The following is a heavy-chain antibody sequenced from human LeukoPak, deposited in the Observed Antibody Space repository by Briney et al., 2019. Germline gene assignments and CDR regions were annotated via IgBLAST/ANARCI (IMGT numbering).Heavy chain of an antibody. CDR3: AKDLWRGTSGSYYADSFDS. V-gene: IGHV3-23*01. CDR1: GFTFSSYA. D-gene: IGHD1-26*01. Sequence: PGGSLRLSCAASGFTFSSYAMSWVRQAPGKGLEGVSAISGSGGSTYYADSVTGRFTISTDNSKNTRYLQMNSLRAEDTAVYYCAKDLWRGTSGSYYADSFDSWGHGTLVTASS. CDR2: ISGSGGST. J-gene: IGHJ4*01.